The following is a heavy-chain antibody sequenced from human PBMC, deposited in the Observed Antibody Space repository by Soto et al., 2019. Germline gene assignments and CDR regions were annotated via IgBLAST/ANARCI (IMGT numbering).Heavy chain of an antibody. D-gene: IGHD2-21*01. Sequence: SETLALTCTASGGSISSYYWSWIRQPPGKGLEYIGYIYYSGSTNYNPSLKSRVTISVDTSKNQFSLNLSSVTAADTAVYYCARGAGGELYFHHWGQGTLVTVSS. CDR1: GGSISSYY. CDR3: ARGAGGELYFHH. CDR2: IYYSGST. V-gene: IGHV4-59*01. J-gene: IGHJ1*01.